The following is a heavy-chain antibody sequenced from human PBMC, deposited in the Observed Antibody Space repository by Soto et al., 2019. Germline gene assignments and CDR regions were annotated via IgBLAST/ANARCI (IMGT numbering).Heavy chain of an antibody. D-gene: IGHD6-19*01. CDR2: MNPNSGNT. CDR3: ARGLYSSAGTGFGSDY. CDR1: GYTFTSYD. Sequence: ASVKVSCKASGYTFTSYDINWVRQATGQGLEWMGWMNPNSGNTGYAQKFQGRVTMTRNTSISTAYMELSSLRSEDTAVYYCARGLYSSAGTGFGSDYWGQGTLVTVSS. V-gene: IGHV1-8*01. J-gene: IGHJ4*02.